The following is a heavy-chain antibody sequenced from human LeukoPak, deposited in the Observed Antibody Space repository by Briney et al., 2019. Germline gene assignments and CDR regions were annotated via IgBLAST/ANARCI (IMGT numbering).Heavy chain of an antibody. Sequence: SGGSLRLSCAASGFTVSSNYMSWVRQAPGKGLEWVSVIYSGGSTYYADSVKGRFTISRDNSKNTLYLQMNSLRAEDTAVYYCARAPTTVASYAFDIWGQGTMVTVSS. D-gene: IGHD4-23*01. J-gene: IGHJ3*02. CDR1: GFTVSSNY. V-gene: IGHV3-66*01. CDR2: IYSGGST. CDR3: ARAPTTVASYAFDI.